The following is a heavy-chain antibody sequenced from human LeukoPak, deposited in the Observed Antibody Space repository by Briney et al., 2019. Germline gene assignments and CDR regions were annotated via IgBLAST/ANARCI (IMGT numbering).Heavy chain of an antibody. Sequence: SETLSLTCAVYGGSFSGYYWSWIRQPPGKGLEWIGEINHSGSTSYNPSLKSRVTISVDTSKNQFSLKLSSVTAADTAVYYCAKPHPPAAGLGGYFDYWGQGTLVTVSS. J-gene: IGHJ4*02. D-gene: IGHD6-13*01. CDR3: AKPHPPAAGLGGYFDY. CDR1: GGSFSGYY. V-gene: IGHV4-34*01. CDR2: INHSGST.